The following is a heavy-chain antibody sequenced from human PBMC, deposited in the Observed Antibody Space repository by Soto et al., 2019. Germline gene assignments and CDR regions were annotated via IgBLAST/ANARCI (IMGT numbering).Heavy chain of an antibody. V-gene: IGHV3-30*18. J-gene: IGHJ6*02. D-gene: IGHD6-6*01. Sequence: LRLSCAASGFSFSTYGMHWVRQAPGKGLEWVAVMSYDGSSIYYADSVKGRFTISRDNSKNTLFLEMNSLRADDTAVYYCAKEGSGASRLLLYYGMDVWGQGTTVTVSS. CDR2: MSYDGSSI. CDR3: AKEGSGASRLLLYYGMDV. CDR1: GFSFSTYG.